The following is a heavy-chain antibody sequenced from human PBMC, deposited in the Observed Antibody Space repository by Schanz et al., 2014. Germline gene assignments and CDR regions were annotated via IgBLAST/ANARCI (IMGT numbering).Heavy chain of an antibody. Sequence: VQLLESGGGLVQPGGSLRLSCAASGFTFSSYAMSWIRQAPGKGLEWVSDISSGSSYANYADSVKGRFTISRDNAKNSLYLQMNSLRAEDTAVYYCAREQIMAAAGLVDYWGHGTLXTVSS. J-gene: IGHJ4*01. CDR1: GFTFSSYA. V-gene: IGHV3-11*05. D-gene: IGHD6-13*01. CDR2: ISSGSSYA. CDR3: AREQIMAAAGLVDY.